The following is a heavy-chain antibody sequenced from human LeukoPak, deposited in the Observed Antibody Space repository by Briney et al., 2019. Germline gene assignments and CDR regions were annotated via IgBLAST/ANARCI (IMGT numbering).Heavy chain of an antibody. J-gene: IGHJ5*02. Sequence: SETLSLTCTVSGGSISSYYRSWIRQPPGKGLEWIGYIYYSGSTNYNPSLKSRVTISVDTSKNQFSLKLSSVTAADTAVYYCARVPSRYYYGSGSYHSSARFDPWGQGTLVTVSS. V-gene: IGHV4-59*01. CDR3: ARVPSRYYYGSGSYHSSARFDP. CDR2: IYYSGST. D-gene: IGHD3-10*01. CDR1: GGSISSYY.